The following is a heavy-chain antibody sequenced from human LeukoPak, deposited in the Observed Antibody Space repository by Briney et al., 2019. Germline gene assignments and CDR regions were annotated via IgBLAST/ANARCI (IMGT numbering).Heavy chain of an antibody. J-gene: IGHJ5*02. D-gene: IGHD6-19*01. CDR2: LNPNSGGT. CDR3: ARGGESKEAVVLKGWFDP. Sequence: ASVKVSCKASGYTFSGFTGYYIHWVRQAPGQGLEWMGWLNPNSGGTNSAQKFQGRVTMTRDTSISTAYMELSRLGSDDTAAYYCARGGESKEAVVLKGWFDPWGQGTLVTVSS. CDR1: GYTFSGFTGYY. V-gene: IGHV1-2*02.